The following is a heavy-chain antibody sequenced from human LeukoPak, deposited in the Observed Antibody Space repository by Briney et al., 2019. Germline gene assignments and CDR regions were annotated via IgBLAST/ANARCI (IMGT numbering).Heavy chain of an antibody. J-gene: IGHJ1*01. CDR1: GFNFNYYA. CDR2: ISGSGGST. V-gene: IGHV3-23*01. CDR3: AKEPPVVIAAAGKFQH. D-gene: IGHD6-13*01. Sequence: PGGSLRLSCAASGFNFNYYAMSWVRQAPGKGLEWVSAISGSGGSTYYADSVKGRFTISRDNSKNTLYLQMNSLRAEDTAVYYCAKEPPVVIAAAGKFQHWGQDTLVTVFS.